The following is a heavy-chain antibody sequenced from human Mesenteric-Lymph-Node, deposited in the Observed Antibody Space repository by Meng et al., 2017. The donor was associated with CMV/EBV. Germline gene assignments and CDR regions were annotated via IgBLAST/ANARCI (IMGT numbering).Heavy chain of an antibody. V-gene: IGHV3-30-3*01. CDR2: ISYDGSNK. CDR3: VRPLLDFYNWFDP. J-gene: IGHJ5*02. CDR1: GFTFSSYA. Sequence: GESLKISCAASGFTFSSYAMHWVRQAPGKGLEWVAVISYDGSNKYYADSVKGRFTISRDNSKNTLYLQMNSLRAEDTAVYYCVRPLLDFYNWFDPWGQGTLVTVSS. D-gene: IGHD3-9*01.